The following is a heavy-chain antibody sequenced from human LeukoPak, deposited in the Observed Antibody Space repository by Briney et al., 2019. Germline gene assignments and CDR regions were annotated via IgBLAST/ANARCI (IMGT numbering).Heavy chain of an antibody. J-gene: IGHJ6*03. CDR3: ARRLGTYRYYYYYMDV. CDR2: INHSGST. Sequence: SETLSLTCAVYGGSFSGYYWSWIRQPPGKGLEWIGEINHSGSTNYNPSLKSRVTISVDTSKNQFSLKLSSVTAADTAVYYCARRLGTYRYYYYYMDVWGKGTTVTISS. D-gene: IGHD7-27*01. CDR1: GGSFSGYY. V-gene: IGHV4-34*01.